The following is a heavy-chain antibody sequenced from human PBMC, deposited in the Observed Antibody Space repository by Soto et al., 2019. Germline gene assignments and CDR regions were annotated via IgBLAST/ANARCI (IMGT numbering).Heavy chain of an antibody. Sequence: SETLSLTCTVSGGSISSGGYYWSWIRQHPGKGLEWIGYIYYSGSTYYNPSLKSRVTISEDTSKNQFYLKLSSVTAAETAVYYCAGYNPMIVVPPEHYYYYGMDVWGQGTTVTVSS. CDR1: GGSISSGGYY. J-gene: IGHJ6*02. CDR2: IYYSGST. CDR3: AGYNPMIVVPPEHYYYYGMDV. V-gene: IGHV4-31*03. D-gene: IGHD3-22*01.